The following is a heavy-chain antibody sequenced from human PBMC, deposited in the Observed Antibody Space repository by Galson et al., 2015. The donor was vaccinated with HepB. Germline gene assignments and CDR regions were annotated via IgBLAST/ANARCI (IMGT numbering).Heavy chain of an antibody. CDR1: GGTFSSYA. D-gene: IGHD6-19*01. CDR3: ARSSIAVAGKVYYYYYMDV. V-gene: IGHV1-69*13. CDR2: IIPIFGTA. Sequence: SVKVSCKASGGTFSSYAISWVRQAPGQGLEWVGGIIPIFGTANYAQKFQGRVTITADESTSTAYMELSSLRSEDTAVYYCARSSIAVAGKVYYYYYMDVWGKGTTVTVSS. J-gene: IGHJ6*03.